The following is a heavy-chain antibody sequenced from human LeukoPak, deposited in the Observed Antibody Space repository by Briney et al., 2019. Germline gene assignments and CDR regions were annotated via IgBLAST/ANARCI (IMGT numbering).Heavy chain of an antibody. V-gene: IGHV3-48*01. Sequence: PGGSLRLSCAASGFTFNTYSMNWVRQAPGKGLEWVSYISGSSDAMYYADSVKGRFIVSRDNAKNSLYLQMNSLRAEDTAVYYCARDHYHSYGDYADFDYWGQGTLVTVSS. J-gene: IGHJ4*02. CDR1: GFTFNTYS. D-gene: IGHD4-17*01. CDR3: ARDHYHSYGDYADFDY. CDR2: ISGSSDAM.